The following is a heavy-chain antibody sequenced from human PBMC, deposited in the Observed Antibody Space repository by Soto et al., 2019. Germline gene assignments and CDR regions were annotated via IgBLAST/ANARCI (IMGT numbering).Heavy chain of an antibody. D-gene: IGHD3-3*01. V-gene: IGHV4-31*03. CDR2: IYYSGST. J-gene: IGHJ5*02. CDR1: GGSISSGGYY. CDR3: ARGGQLAVMVFGVVRNWFDP. Sequence: LSLTCTVSGGSISSGGYYWSWIRQHPGKGLEWIGYIYYSGSTYYNPSLKSRVTISVDTSKNQFSLKLSSVTAADTAVYYCARGGQLAVMVFGVVRNWFDPWGQGTLVTVSS.